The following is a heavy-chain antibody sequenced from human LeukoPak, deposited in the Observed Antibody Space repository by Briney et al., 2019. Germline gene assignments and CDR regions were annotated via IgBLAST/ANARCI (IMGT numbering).Heavy chain of an antibody. D-gene: IGHD3-22*01. Sequence: GASVKVSCKASGGTFSSYAISWVRQAPGQGLEWMGGIIPIFGTANYAQKFQGRVTITADESTSTAYMELSSLRSEGTAVYYCARDYSGSSGYYYGYWGQGTLVTVSS. CDR3: ARDYSGSSGYYYGY. CDR2: IIPIFGTA. J-gene: IGHJ4*02. V-gene: IGHV1-69*13. CDR1: GGTFSSYA.